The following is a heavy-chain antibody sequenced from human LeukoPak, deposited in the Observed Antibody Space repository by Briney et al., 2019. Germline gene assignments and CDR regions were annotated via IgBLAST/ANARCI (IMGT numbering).Heavy chain of an antibody. CDR1: GGSFSGYY. CDR2: INHSGST. V-gene: IGHV4-34*01. J-gene: IGHJ6*02. D-gene: IGHD3-3*01. Sequence: PSETLSLTCAVYGGSFSGYYWSWIRQPPGKGLEWIGEINHSGSTNYNPSPKSRVTISVDTSKNQFSLKLSSVTAADTAVYYCARDILRFLEWPLYYYYGMDVWGQGTTVTVSS. CDR3: ARDILRFLEWPLYYYYGMDV.